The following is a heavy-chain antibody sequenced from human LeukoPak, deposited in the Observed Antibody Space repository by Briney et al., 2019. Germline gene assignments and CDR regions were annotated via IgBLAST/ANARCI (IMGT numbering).Heavy chain of an antibody. Sequence: GRSLRLSCAASGFTFSSYSMNWVRQAPGKGLEWVSSFGTRSSSIYYADSVKGRFTISRDNAKNSLYLQMNSLRAEDTAVYYRAREELEGFDYWGQGTLVTVSS. D-gene: IGHD3-3*01. CDR1: GFTFSSYS. J-gene: IGHJ4*02. V-gene: IGHV3-21*01. CDR2: FGTRSSSI. CDR3: AREELEGFDY.